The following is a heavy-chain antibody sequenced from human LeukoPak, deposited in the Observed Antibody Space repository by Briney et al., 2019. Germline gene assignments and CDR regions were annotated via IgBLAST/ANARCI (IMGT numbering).Heavy chain of an antibody. CDR3: ARDTSVGTYYYDSSGYPTQAGMDV. CDR1: GGSIRSSYYY. D-gene: IGHD3-22*01. Sequence: SETLSLTCTVSGGSIRSSYYYWGWIRQPPGKGLEWIGSIHDSGSTYYNPSLKSRVTISVDTSKNQFSLKLSSVTAADTAVYYCARDTSVGTYYYDSSGYPTQAGMDVWGQGTTVTVSS. CDR2: IHDSGST. V-gene: IGHV4-39*07. J-gene: IGHJ6*02.